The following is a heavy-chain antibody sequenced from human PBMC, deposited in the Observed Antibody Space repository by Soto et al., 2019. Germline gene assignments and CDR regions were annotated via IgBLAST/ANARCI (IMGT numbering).Heavy chain of an antibody. CDR3: AVDLSVAWGSYYYYGMDV. D-gene: IGHD3-16*01. CDR1: GFTFTSSA. Sequence: ASVKVSCKASGFTFTSSAVQWVRQARGQCLEWIGWIVVGSGNTNYAQEFQERVTITRDMSTSTAYMELSSLRSEDTAVYYCAVDLSVAWGSYYYYGMDVWGQGTTVTVSS. CDR2: IVVGSGNT. V-gene: IGHV1-58*01. J-gene: IGHJ6*02.